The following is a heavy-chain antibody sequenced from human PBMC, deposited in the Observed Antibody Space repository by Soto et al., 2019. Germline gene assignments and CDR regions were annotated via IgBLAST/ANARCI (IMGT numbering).Heavy chain of an antibody. J-gene: IGHJ6*03. CDR2: ISGSGGST. V-gene: IGHV3-23*01. CDR1: GFTFSSYA. Sequence: EVQLLESGGGLVQPGGSLRLSCAASGFTFSSYAMSWVRQAPGKGLEWVSAISGSGGSTYYADSVKGRFTISRDNSKNTLYLQMNSLRAEDTAVYYCAKGNYELWFGELMDYYYYYYMDVWGKGTTVTVSS. CDR3: AKGNYELWFGELMDYYYYYYMDV. D-gene: IGHD3-10*01.